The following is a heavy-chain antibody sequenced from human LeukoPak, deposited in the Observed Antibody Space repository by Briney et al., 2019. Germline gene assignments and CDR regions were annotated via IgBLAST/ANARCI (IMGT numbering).Heavy chain of an antibody. D-gene: IGHD6-13*01. CDR1: GFTFSSYW. CDR3: ARDSGKQPFHQFDY. Sequence: PGGSLRLSCAASGFTFSSYWMSWVRQAPGKGLEWVSVIYSGGSTYYADSVKGRFTISRDNSKNTLYLQMNSLRAENTAVYYCARDSGKQPFHQFDYWGQGTLVTVSS. CDR2: IYSGGST. J-gene: IGHJ4*02. V-gene: IGHV3-53*01.